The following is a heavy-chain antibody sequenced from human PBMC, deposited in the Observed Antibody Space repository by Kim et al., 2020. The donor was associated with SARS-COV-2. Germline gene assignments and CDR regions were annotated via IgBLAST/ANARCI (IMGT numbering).Heavy chain of an antibody. V-gene: IGHV3-21*05. CDR1: GFTFSRYD. D-gene: IGHD3-3*02. CDR2: ISADSSFI. J-gene: IGHJ1*01. CDR3: SIFPLHINFYLYF. Sequence: GGSLRLSCAASGFTFSRYDMNWVRQAPGKGLEWVSYISADSSFIHYSSSLTLRFTISSFNAKNSLFLQLNLLSAQDPSLYYSSIFPLHINFYLYF.